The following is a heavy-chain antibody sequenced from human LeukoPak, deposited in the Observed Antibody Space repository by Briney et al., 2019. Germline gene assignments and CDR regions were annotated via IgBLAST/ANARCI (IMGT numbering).Heavy chain of an antibody. Sequence: GGSLRLSCAASGFTFSTYSMNWVRQAPGEGPEWISYIRSSGTTTYYADSVKGRFTISRDNSKNTLYLQMNNLRAEDTAVYYCARVNDYGDYFDYWGQGTLVTVSS. CDR3: ARVNDYGDYFDY. D-gene: IGHD4-17*01. V-gene: IGHV3-48*01. CDR1: GFTFSTYS. CDR2: IRSSGTTT. J-gene: IGHJ4*02.